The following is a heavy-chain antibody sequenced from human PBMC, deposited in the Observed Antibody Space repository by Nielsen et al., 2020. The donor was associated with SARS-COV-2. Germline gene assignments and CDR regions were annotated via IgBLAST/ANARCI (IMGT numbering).Heavy chain of an antibody. CDR1: GYTFTSYG. CDR3: AREWGYSVSGYDPYFDY. CDR2: ISAYNGNT. J-gene: IGHJ4*02. Sequence: ASVKVSCKASGYTFTSYGISWVRQAPGQGLEWMGWISAYNGNTNYAQKLQGRVTMTTDTSTSTAYMELRSLRSDDTAVYYCAREWGYSVSGYDPYFDYWGQGILVTVSS. V-gene: IGHV1-18*01. D-gene: IGHD5-12*01.